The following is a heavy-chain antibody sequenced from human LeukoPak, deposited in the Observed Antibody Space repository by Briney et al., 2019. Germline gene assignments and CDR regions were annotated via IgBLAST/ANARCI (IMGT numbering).Heavy chain of an antibody. CDR3: ARAVLRFLEWNWFDP. J-gene: IGHJ5*02. CDR1: GFTFSSYA. CDR2: ISHDGSNK. V-gene: IGHV3-30-3*01. D-gene: IGHD3-3*01. Sequence: GGSLRLSCAASGFTFSSYAMHWVRQAPGKGLEWVAVISHDGSNKYYADSVKGRFTISRDNSKNTLYLQMNSLRAEDTAVYYCARAVLRFLEWNWFDPWGQGTLVTVSS.